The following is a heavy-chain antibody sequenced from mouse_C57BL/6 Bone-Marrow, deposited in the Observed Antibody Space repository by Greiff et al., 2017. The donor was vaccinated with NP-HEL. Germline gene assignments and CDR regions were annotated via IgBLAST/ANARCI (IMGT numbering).Heavy chain of an antibody. D-gene: IGHD3-2*02. CDR3: ARGAQLRLLNY. V-gene: IGHV5-6*01. CDR2: ISSGGSYT. J-gene: IGHJ2*01. Sequence: EVQLVESGGDLVKPGGSLKLSCAASGFTFSSYGMSWVRQTPDKRLEWVATISSGGSYTSYPDSVKGRFTISRDNAKNTLYLQMSSLKSEDTAMYYCARGAQLRLLNYWGQGTTLTVSS. CDR1: GFTFSSYG.